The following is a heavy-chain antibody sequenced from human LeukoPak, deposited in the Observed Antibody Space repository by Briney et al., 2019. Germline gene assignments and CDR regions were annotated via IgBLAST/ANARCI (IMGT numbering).Heavy chain of an antibody. CDR1: GFTFSSYS. Sequence: PGGSLRLSCAASGFTFSSYSMNWVRQAPGKGLEWVSYIGSSSSTIYYGDSVKGRFTISRDNAKNSLYLQMNSLRVEDTAVYYCARGHTAVTRHFDFWGQGTLVTVSS. CDR3: ARGHTAVTRHFDF. CDR2: IGSSSSTI. J-gene: IGHJ4*02. D-gene: IGHD4-17*01. V-gene: IGHV3-48*01.